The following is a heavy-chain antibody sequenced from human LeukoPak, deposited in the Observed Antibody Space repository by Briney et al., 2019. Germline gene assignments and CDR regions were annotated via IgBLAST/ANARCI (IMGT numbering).Heavy chain of an antibody. CDR1: GFTFSSYW. J-gene: IGHJ4*02. Sequence: GGSLRLSCAASGFTFSSYWMHWARQAPGKGLVWVSRINSDGSSTSYADSVKGRSTISRDNAKNTLYLQMNSLRAEDTAVYYCARSGIRQDDEFDYWGQGTLVTVSS. V-gene: IGHV3-74*01. D-gene: IGHD3-3*02. CDR3: ARSGIRQDDEFDY. CDR2: INSDGSST.